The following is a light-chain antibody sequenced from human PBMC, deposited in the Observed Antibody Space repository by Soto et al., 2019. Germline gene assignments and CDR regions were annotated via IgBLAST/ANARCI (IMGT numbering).Light chain of an antibody. J-gene: IGLJ1*01. CDR1: SSNIGSNY. Sequence: QSALTQPPSASGTPGQRITISCSGSSSNIGSNYVYWYQQVPGTAPKLLIYRNNQRPSGVPDRFSDSKSGTSASLAISGLRSEDEADYYCAAWDNTLAGYVFGPGTKVTVL. CDR3: AAWDNTLAGYV. V-gene: IGLV1-47*01. CDR2: RNN.